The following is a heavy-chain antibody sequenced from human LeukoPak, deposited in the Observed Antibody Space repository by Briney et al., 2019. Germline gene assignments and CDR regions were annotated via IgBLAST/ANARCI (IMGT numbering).Heavy chain of an antibody. CDR2: IYYSGST. Sequence: SETLSLTCTVSGGSISSGGYYWSWIRQPPGKGLEWIGYIYYSGSTNYNPSLKSRVTISVDTSKNQFSLKLSSVTAADTAVYYCARDRVVVITNYYYGMDVWGQGTTVTVSS. CDR1: GGSISSGGYY. D-gene: IGHD3-22*01. J-gene: IGHJ6*02. CDR3: ARDRVVVITNYYYGMDV. V-gene: IGHV4-61*08.